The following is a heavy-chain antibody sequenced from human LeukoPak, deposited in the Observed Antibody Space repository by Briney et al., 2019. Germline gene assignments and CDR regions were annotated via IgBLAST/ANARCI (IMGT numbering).Heavy chain of an antibody. CDR2: IIPIFGTA. J-gene: IGHJ2*01. D-gene: IGHD3-10*01. CDR3: AIQPLWFGELDWYFDL. CDR1: GGTFSSYA. Sequence: SVKVSCKASGGTFSSYAISWVRQAPGQGLEWMGGIIPIFGTANYAQKFQGRVTITADESTSTAYMELSSLRSEDTAVYYCAIQPLWFGELDWYFDLWGRGTLVTVSS. V-gene: IGHV1-69*01.